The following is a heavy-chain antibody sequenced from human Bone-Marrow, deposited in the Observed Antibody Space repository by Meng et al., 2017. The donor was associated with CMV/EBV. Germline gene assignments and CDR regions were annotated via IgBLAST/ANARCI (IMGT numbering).Heavy chain of an antibody. V-gene: IGHV5-51*01. D-gene: IGHD5-24*01. CDR1: GYSFTNYW. J-gene: IGHJ4*02. CDR2: IYPGDSDT. CDR3: ARLSIEMSAAY. Sequence: SFKGSGYSFTNYWIGWVRQMPGKGLEWMGIIYPGDSDTRYSPSFQGQVTISTDKSINTAYLQWSRLKASDTAMYYCARLSIEMSAAYWGQGTLVTVSS.